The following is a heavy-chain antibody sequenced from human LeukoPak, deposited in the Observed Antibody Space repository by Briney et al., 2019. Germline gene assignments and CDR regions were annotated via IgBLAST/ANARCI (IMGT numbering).Heavy chain of an antibody. CDR2: ISSSSSYI. CDR3: ARIWFGELRVGMDV. J-gene: IGHJ6*04. D-gene: IGHD3-10*01. Sequence: GGSLRLSCVASGFTISSNYMTWVRQAPGKGLEWVSSISSSSSYIYYADSVKGRFTISRDNAKNSLYLQMNSLGAEDTAVYYCARIWFGELRVGMDVWGKGTTVTVSS. V-gene: IGHV3-21*01. CDR1: GFTISSNY.